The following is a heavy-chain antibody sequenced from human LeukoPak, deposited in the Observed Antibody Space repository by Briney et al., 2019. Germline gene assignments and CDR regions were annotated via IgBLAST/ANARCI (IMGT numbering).Heavy chain of an antibody. Sequence: SETLSLTCTVSGGSISSSPYYWGWIRQPPGKGLEWIGSIYYSGTTHYTPSLESRVTISVDTSKNQFSLKLASVTAADTAIYYCAKGAGGFSYYNWFDPWGQGTLVTVSS. D-gene: IGHD5-18*01. CDR3: AKGAGGFSYYNWFDP. CDR2: IYYSGTT. V-gene: IGHV4-39*07. J-gene: IGHJ5*02. CDR1: GGSISSSPYY.